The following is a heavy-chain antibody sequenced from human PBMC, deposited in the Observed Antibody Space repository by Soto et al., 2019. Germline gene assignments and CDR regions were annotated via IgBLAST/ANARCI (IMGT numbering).Heavy chain of an antibody. D-gene: IGHD2-15*01. V-gene: IGHV4-4*07. Sequence: QVQLQESGPGLVKPSETLSLTCTVSGGSISSYYWSWIRQPAWKGLEWIGRIYTSGSTNYNPSLKSRVTMSVDTSKNQCSLKLSSVTAADTAVDYCARQRSVAPYWYFDLWGRGTLVTVSS. CDR2: IYTSGST. J-gene: IGHJ2*01. CDR1: GGSISSYY. CDR3: ARQRSVAPYWYFDL.